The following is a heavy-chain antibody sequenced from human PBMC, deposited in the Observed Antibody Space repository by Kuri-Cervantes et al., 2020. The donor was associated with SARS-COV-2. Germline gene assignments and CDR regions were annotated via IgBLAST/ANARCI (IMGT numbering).Heavy chain of an antibody. Sequence: GESLKISCAASGFTASNNYMSWVRQAPGKGLEWVSVIHGTGRTYYADSVKGRFTISRDNSKNTLYLQMNSLRAEDTAVYYCAKDMSVVVVAATQADYWGQGTLVTVSS. CDR2: IHGTGRT. J-gene: IGHJ4*02. CDR1: GFTASNNY. D-gene: IGHD2-15*01. CDR3: AKDMSVVVVAATQADY. V-gene: IGHV3-66*01.